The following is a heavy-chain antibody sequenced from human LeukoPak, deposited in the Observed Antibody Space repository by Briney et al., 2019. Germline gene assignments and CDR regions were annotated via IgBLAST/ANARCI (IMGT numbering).Heavy chain of an antibody. D-gene: IGHD6-19*01. Sequence: GASLQVSCKASGYTFTGYYIHWVRQAPGQGLEWMGWINPNSGGTNYAQKFQGRVTMTRDTSISTAYMELSRLRSDDTAVYYCARGGSGSNSFDYWGQGTLVTVSS. CDR2: INPNSGGT. J-gene: IGHJ4*02. CDR1: GYTFTGYY. CDR3: ARGGSGSNSFDY. V-gene: IGHV1-2*02.